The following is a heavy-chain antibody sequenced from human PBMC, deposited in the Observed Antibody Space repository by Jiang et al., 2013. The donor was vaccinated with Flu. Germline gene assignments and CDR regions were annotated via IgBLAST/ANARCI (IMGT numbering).Heavy chain of an antibody. CDR2: IYYSGST. Sequence: GLVKPSQTLSLTCTVSGGSISSGDYYWSWIRQPPGKGLEWIGYIYYSGSTYYNPSLKSRVTISVDTSKNQFSLKLSSVTAADTAVYYCASGLTYYDFWSGYYQPRSFDYWGQGTLVTVSS. J-gene: IGHJ4*02. D-gene: IGHD3-3*01. V-gene: IGHV4-30-4*01. CDR3: ASGLTYYDFWSGYYQPRSFDY. CDR1: GGSISSGDYY.